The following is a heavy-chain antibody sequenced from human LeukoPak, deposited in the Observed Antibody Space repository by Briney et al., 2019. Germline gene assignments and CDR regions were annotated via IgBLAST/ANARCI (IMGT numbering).Heavy chain of an antibody. D-gene: IGHD3-22*01. V-gene: IGHV3-23*01. CDR1: GFTFSSYA. Sequence: GGYLRLSCAASGFTFSSYAMSWVRQAPGKGLEWVSAISGSGGSTYYADSVKGRFTISRDNSKNTLYLQMNSLRAEDTAVYYCARSITMIVVAPGNWGQGTLVTVSS. CDR2: ISGSGGST. J-gene: IGHJ4*02. CDR3: ARSITMIVVAPGN.